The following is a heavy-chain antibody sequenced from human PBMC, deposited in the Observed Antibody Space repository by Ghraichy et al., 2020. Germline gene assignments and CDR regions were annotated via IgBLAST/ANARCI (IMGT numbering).Heavy chain of an antibody. J-gene: IGHJ3*02. D-gene: IGHD2-21*02. V-gene: IGHV1-2*02. Sequence: ASVKVSCKASGYTFTGYYIHWVRQAPGQGLEYMGWINPNSGDTKYAHKFQGRVTMTRDTSISTAYMDLSRLTSEDTAVYFCARDWPHILVMTTTPDAFDIWGQGTMVTVSS. CDR1: GYTFTGYY. CDR3: ARDWPHILVMTTTPDAFDI. CDR2: INPNSGDT.